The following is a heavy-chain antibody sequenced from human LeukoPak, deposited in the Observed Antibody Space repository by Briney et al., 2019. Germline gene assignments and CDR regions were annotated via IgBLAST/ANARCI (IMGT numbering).Heavy chain of an antibody. CDR3: ARLSYGDYVGGWFDP. D-gene: IGHD4-17*01. CDR1: GYSFTSYW. V-gene: IGHV5-51*01. CDR2: IYPGDSDT. J-gene: IGHJ5*02. Sequence: GESLKISCKGSGYSFTSYWIGWVRQMPGKGLEWMGIIYPGDSDTRYSPSFQGQVTISADKSISTAYLQWSSLKASDTAMYYCARLSYGDYVGGWFDPWGQGTLVTVSS.